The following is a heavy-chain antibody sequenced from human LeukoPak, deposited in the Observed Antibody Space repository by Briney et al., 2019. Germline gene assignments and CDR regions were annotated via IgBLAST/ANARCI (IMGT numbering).Heavy chain of an antibody. CDR3: ARGLSDVY. J-gene: IGHJ4*02. CDR2: INHSGST. V-gene: IGHV4-34*01. Sequence: KSSETLSLTCAVYGGSFSGYYWTWIRQPPGKGLEWIGEINHSGSTNYNPSLKSRVTISIDTSKNQFSLILSSVTAADTAVYYCARGLSDVYWGQGTLVTVSS. CDR1: GGSFSGYY.